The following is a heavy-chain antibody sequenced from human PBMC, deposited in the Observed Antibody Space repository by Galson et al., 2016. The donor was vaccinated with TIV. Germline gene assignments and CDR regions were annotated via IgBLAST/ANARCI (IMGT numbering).Heavy chain of an antibody. V-gene: IGHV6-1*01. CDR3: ARATPSVFGIIMTLDY. CDR1: GDSVSSDSAA. CDR2: IYHRSRWYI. Sequence: CAISGDSVSSDSAAWNWIRQSPSRGLQWLGRIYHRSRWYIDYALSVRGRMIITPDTSKNQFSLQLNSVAPEDTAVYYCARATPSVFGIIMTLDYWGQGTLVTVSS. D-gene: IGHD3-3*01. J-gene: IGHJ4*02.